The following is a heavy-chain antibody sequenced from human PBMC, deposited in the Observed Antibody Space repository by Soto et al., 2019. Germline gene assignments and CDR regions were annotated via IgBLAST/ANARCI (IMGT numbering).Heavy chain of an antibody. V-gene: IGHV1-69*06. CDR2: ITPIFGTA. CDR3: ARRVSIAVAGTGYYYYGMDV. D-gene: IGHD6-19*01. J-gene: IGHJ6*02. CDR1: GGTFSSYA. Sequence: QVQLVQSGAEVKKPGSSVKVSCKASGGTFSSYAISWVRQAPGQGLEWMGGITPIFGTANYAQKFQGRVTITADKSTSTAYMELSSLRSEDTAVYYCARRVSIAVAGTGYYYYGMDVWGQGTTVTVSS.